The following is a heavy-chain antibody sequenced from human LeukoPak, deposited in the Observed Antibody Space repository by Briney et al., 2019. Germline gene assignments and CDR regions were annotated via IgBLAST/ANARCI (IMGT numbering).Heavy chain of an antibody. CDR1: GFTFSSYE. D-gene: IGHD5-18*01. V-gene: IGHV3-48*03. CDR3: ARGYSYAQDI. J-gene: IGHJ3*02. CDR2: ISSSGSTI. Sequence: PGGSPRLSCAASGFTFSSYEMNWVRQAPGKGLEWVSYISSSGSTIYYADSVRGRFTSSRDNAKNTLYLQMNSLRAEDTAVYYCARGYSYAQDIWGQGTMVTVSS.